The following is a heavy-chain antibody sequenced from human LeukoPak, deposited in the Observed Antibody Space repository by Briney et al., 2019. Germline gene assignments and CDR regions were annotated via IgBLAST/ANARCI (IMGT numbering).Heavy chain of an antibody. CDR2: IRGSGGST. CDR3: AKDVVAAPSRFDY. V-gene: IGHV3-23*01. Sequence: GGSLRLSCLTSGFIFSDYYMSWIRQAPGKGLEWVSGIRGSGGSTYYADSVKGRFTISRDNSKNTMYLQMNSLRAEDTAVYYCAKDVVAAPSRFDYWGQGTLVTVSS. D-gene: IGHD1-26*01. J-gene: IGHJ4*02. CDR1: GFIFSDYY.